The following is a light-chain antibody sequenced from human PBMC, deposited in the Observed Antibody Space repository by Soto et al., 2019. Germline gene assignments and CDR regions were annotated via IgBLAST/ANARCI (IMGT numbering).Light chain of an antibody. Sequence: DIQTTQSPSSLSASVGDRVTITCRTSQSIRTYLNWYQQRPGRAPNLLIYAASSLQSGVPSRFSGTGSGTDFTLTISSLQPEDVATYYCQQSYSAPPFTFGPGTKVDIK. CDR1: QSIRTY. CDR2: AAS. CDR3: QQSYSAPPFT. J-gene: IGKJ3*01. V-gene: IGKV1-39*01.